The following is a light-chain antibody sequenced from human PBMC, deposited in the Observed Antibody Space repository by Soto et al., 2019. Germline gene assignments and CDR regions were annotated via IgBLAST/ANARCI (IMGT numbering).Light chain of an antibody. V-gene: IGLV2-14*01. CDR2: EVS. CDR3: SSSTTSSTLVV. CDR1: SSDVGAYNF. J-gene: IGLJ2*01. Sequence: QSVLTQPASVSGSPGQSITISCTGTSSDVGAYNFVSWYQQHPGKAPKLMIFEVSYRPSGVSYRFSGSKSGNTASLTISGLQAEDDADYFCSSSTTSSTLVVFGGGTKLTVL.